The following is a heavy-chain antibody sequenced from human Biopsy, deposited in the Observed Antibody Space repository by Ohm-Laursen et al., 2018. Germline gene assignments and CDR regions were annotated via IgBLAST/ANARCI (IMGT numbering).Heavy chain of an antibody. CDR3: AKDWTSQYYYDSMDDY. J-gene: IGHJ4*02. Sequence: SLRLSCAASGFTFSRYAMSWVRQAPGKGLEWVSAISGSGRTYYADSVKGRFTISRDNSKNTLYLQMNSLRVEDTAVYYCAKDWTSQYYYDSMDDYWGQGTLDTVSS. V-gene: IGHV3-23*01. CDR2: ISGSGRT. D-gene: IGHD3-22*01. CDR1: GFTFSRYA.